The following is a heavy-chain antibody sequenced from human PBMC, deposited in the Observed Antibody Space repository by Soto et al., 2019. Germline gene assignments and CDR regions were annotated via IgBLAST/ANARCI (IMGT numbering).Heavy chain of an antibody. V-gene: IGHV1-8*01. CDR3: ARGRGLAPEYGMGV. J-gene: IGHJ6*02. Sequence: GASVKVSCKASGYTFTSYDINWVRQATGQGLEWMGWMNPNSGNTGYAQKFQGRVTMTRNTSISTAYMELSSLRSEDTAVYYCARGRGLAPEYGMGVWGQGTTVTVSS. CDR1: GYTFTSYD. D-gene: IGHD6-19*01. CDR2: MNPNSGNT.